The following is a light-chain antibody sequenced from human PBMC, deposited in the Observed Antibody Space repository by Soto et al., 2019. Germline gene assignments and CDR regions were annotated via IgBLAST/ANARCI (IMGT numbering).Light chain of an antibody. Sequence: EIVLTQSPGTLSLSPGERATLSCRASQSVSSYYLAWYQQKPGQAPRLLIYAASSRATGIPDRFSGGGSGTDFTLTISRLEPEDFAVYYCQQCGSSPWKFGQGTKVEIK. CDR2: AAS. V-gene: IGKV3-20*01. CDR3: QQCGSSPWK. J-gene: IGKJ1*01. CDR1: QSVSSYY.